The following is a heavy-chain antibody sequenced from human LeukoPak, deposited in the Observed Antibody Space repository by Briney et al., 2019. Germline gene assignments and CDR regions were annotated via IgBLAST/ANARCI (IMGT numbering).Heavy chain of an antibody. Sequence: SETLSLTCAVYGGSFSGYYWSWIRQPPGKGLEWIGEINHSGSTNYNPSLKSRVTISVDTSKNQFSLKLSSVTAADTAVYYCAINRWWYKDYFDYWGQGTLATVSS. V-gene: IGHV4-34*01. CDR1: GGSFSGYY. CDR3: AINRWWYKDYFDY. D-gene: IGHD2-15*01. CDR2: INHSGST. J-gene: IGHJ4*02.